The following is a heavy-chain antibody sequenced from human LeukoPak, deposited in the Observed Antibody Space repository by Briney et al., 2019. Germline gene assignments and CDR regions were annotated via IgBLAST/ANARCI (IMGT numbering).Heavy chain of an antibody. CDR3: AREGIVLMVYHFDY. D-gene: IGHD2-8*01. CDR2: INWNGGST. Sequence: PGGSLRLSCAASGFTFDDYGMSWVRQAPGKGLEWVSGINWNGGSTGYADSVKGRFTISRDNAKNSLSLQMNSLRAEDTAVYYCAREGIVLMVYHFDYWGQGTLVTVSS. J-gene: IGHJ4*02. V-gene: IGHV3-20*04. CDR1: GFTFDDYG.